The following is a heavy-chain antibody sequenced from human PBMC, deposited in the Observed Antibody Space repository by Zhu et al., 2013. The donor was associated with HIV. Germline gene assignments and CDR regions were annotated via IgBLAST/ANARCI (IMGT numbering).Heavy chain of an antibody. D-gene: IGHD6-13*01. V-gene: IGHV1-69*06. Sequence: QVQLVQSGAEVKKPGSSVKVSCKASGGTFSSYAISWVRQAPGQGLEWMGGIIPIFGTANYAQRFQGRVTMTSDMSTRTVYMGLSSLRSEDTAVYYCARARVEAAGTYFTFGDLYYDMDVWGQGTTVAVSS. J-gene: IGHJ6*02. CDR1: GGTFSSYA. CDR3: ARARVEAAGTYFTFGDLYYDMDV. CDR2: IIPIFGTA.